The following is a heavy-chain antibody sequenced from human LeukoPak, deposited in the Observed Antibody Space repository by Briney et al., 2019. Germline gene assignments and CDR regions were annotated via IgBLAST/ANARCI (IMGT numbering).Heavy chain of an antibody. CDR1: GFTFSSYA. Sequence: GTLRLSCAASGFTFSSYAMSWVRQAPGKGLEWVSYISSSGSTIYYADSVKGRFTISRDNSKNTLYLQMNSLRAEDTAVYYCAKDEYSSSSGDFDYWGQGTLVTVSS. V-gene: IGHV3-23*01. J-gene: IGHJ4*02. CDR2: ISSSGSTI. D-gene: IGHD6-6*01. CDR3: AKDEYSSSSGDFDY.